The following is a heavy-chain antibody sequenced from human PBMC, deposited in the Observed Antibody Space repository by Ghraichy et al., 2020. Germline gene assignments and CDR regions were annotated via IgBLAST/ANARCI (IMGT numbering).Heavy chain of an antibody. CDR1: GFSLSTSGVG. CDR3: AHRPPLDFWSDRYYFDY. D-gene: IGHD3-3*01. Sequence: QTLSLTCTFSGFSLSTSGVGVGWIRQPPGKALEWLALIYWDDDKRYSPSLKSRLTITKDTSKNQVVLTMTNMDPVDTATYYCAHRPPLDFWSDRYYFDYWGQGTLVTVSS. CDR2: IYWDDDK. J-gene: IGHJ4*02. V-gene: IGHV2-5*02.